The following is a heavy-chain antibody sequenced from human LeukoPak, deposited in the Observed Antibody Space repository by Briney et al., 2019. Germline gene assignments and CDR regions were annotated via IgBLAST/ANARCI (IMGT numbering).Heavy chain of an antibody. Sequence: GASVKVSCKASGYTFTSYGITWVRQAPGQGLEWMGWINAYNGNTNYAQKFQGRVTMTTDTSTSTAYMELRSLRFDDTAVYYCARSPEWFGESRNYYFDYWGQGTLVTVSS. J-gene: IGHJ4*02. CDR3: ARSPEWFGESRNYYFDY. V-gene: IGHV1-18*01. CDR1: GYTFTSYG. D-gene: IGHD3-10*01. CDR2: INAYNGNT.